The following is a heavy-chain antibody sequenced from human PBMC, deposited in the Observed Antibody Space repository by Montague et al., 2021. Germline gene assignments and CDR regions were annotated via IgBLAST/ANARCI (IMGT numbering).Heavy chain of an antibody. D-gene: IGHD3-22*01. J-gene: IGHJ4*02. CDR2: ST. CDR3: ASFISGYYYGSSGYYS. V-gene: IGHV4-34*01. Sequence: STNYNPSLKSRVTISVDTSKNQFSLKLSSVTAADTAVYYCASFISGYYYGSSGYYSWGQGTLVTVSS.